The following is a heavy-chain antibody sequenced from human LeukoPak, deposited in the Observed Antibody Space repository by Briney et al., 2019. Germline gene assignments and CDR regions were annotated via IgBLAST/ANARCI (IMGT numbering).Heavy chain of an antibody. CDR2: IYYSGST. V-gene: IGHV4-39*01. Sequence: SETLSLTCTVSGGSISSSSYYWGWIHQPPGKGLEWIGSIYYSGSTYYNPSLKSRVTISVDTSKNQFSLRLSSVTAADTAVFYCARLEADDYGDRGSPGTPNAQSNWGQGTLVTVSS. D-gene: IGHD4-17*01. J-gene: IGHJ4*02. CDR1: GGSISSSSYY. CDR3: ARLEADDYGDRGSPGTPNAQSN.